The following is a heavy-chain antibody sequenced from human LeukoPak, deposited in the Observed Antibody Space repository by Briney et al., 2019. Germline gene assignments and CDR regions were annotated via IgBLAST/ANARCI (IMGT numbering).Heavy chain of an antibody. V-gene: IGHV5-51*01. J-gene: IGHJ4*02. CDR1: GYTFTTYW. CDR2: IYPGDYDT. CDR3: ARNYGSGNYYTPSDY. D-gene: IGHD3-10*01. Sequence: GESLKISCQGSGYTFTTYWIAWVRQMPGKALEWMGIIYPGDYDTRYSPSFQGQVTISADKSISTAYLQWSKLKASGTAMYYCARNYGSGNYYTPSDYWGQGTLVTVSS.